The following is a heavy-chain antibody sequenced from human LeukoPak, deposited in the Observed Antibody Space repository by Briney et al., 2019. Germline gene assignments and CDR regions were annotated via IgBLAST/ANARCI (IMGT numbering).Heavy chain of an antibody. D-gene: IGHD6-13*01. V-gene: IGHV1-3*01. Sequence: GASVKVSFTASGYTFTIYAMHWVRQAPGQRLEWMGWINAGNGNTKYSQKFQGRVTITRDTSASTAYMELSSLRSEDTAVYYCAREPIAAALSWRRDGKGYFDYWGQGTLVTVSS. CDR1: GYTFTIYA. J-gene: IGHJ4*02. CDR3: AREPIAAALSWRRDGKGYFDY. CDR2: INAGNGNT.